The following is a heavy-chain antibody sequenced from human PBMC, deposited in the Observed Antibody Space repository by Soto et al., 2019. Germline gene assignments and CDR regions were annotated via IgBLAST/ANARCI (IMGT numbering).Heavy chain of an antibody. J-gene: IGHJ1*01. CDR1: GFTFSSYA. CDR3: ARDQAAGGTISRYFQD. D-gene: IGHD6-13*01. Sequence: PGGSLRLSCEASGFTFSSYAMSWVRQAPGKGLEWVSGISGGGSTTYYADSVKGRFTISRDNSKNTLYLQVNSLRAEDTAFFYCARDQAAGGTISRYFQDWGQGTLVTVSS. V-gene: IGHV3-23*01. CDR2: ISGGGSTT.